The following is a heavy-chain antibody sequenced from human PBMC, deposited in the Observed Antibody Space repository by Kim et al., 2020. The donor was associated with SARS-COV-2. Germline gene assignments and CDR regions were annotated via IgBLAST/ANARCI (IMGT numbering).Heavy chain of an antibody. CDR2: HK. Sequence: HKNYADSVKGRFTISRDNAKNSLSLQMNSLRAEDSATYYCASNGYWSVESWGQGTLVIVSA. J-gene: IGHJ4*02. V-gene: IGHV3-11*03. D-gene: IGHD3-3*01. CDR3: ASNGYWSVES.